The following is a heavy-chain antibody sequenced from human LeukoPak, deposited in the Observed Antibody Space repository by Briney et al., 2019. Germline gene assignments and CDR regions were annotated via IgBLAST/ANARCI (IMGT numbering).Heavy chain of an antibody. V-gene: IGHV4-59*01. J-gene: IGHJ4*02. CDR2: VHYSGST. CDR1: GGSISGFY. D-gene: IGHD2/OR15-2a*01. CDR3: ARHTSYGGDY. Sequence: PSETLSLTCTVSGGSISGFYWSWIRQPPGKGLEWIGYVHYSGSTTYNPSLKSRVTISLDTSENQLSLNLNSVTAADTAVYYCARHTSYGGDYWGQGTLVTVSS.